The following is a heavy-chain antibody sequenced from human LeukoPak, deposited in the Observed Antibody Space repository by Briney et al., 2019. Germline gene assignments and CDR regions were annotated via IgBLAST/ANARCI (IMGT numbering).Heavy chain of an antibody. Sequence: GGSLRLSCAAYGFTFGSYAMSWVRQAPGKGLKWVSAISGSGGSTYYADSVKGRFTISRDNSKNTLYLRMNSLRAEDTAVYYCANVGLRFLEWLLPLDYWGQGTLVTVSS. CDR1: GFTFGSYA. J-gene: IGHJ4*02. CDR2: ISGSGGST. D-gene: IGHD3-3*01. V-gene: IGHV3-23*01. CDR3: ANVGLRFLEWLLPLDY.